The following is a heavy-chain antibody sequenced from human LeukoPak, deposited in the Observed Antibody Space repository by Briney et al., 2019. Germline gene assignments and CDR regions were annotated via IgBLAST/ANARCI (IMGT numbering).Heavy chain of an antibody. V-gene: IGHV3-30*18. CDR2: ISYDGSNK. Sequence: PGGSLRLSCAASGFTFRSYGMHWVRQAPGKGLEWVAVISYDGSNKYYADSVKGRFTISRDNSKNTLYLQMNSLRAEDTAVYYCAKGAALADMVRGVISYFDYWGQGTLVTVSS. CDR1: GFTFRSYG. J-gene: IGHJ4*02. CDR3: AKGAALADMVRGVISYFDY. D-gene: IGHD3-10*01.